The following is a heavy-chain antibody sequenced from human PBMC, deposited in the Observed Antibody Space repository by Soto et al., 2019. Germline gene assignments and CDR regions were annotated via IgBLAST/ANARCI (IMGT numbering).Heavy chain of an antibody. CDR3: AKGRAITVYGVDILFDY. V-gene: IGHV3-23*01. J-gene: IGHJ4*01. Sequence: GGCMRISCKASGLSFSDYAMTWVRQAPGKGLEWVSVISGSGDNTFYAASVKGRFAISRDNSKNVLYLQMNSLSADDAAVYFCAKGRAITVYGVDILFDYWGLGTLVTVSS. CDR1: GLSFSDYA. D-gene: IGHD3-3*01. CDR2: ISGSGDNT.